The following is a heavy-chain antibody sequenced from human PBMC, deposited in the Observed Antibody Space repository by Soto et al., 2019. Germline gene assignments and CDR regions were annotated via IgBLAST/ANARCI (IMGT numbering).Heavy chain of an antibody. D-gene: IGHD6-19*01. CDR3: ARAKEQWLVQFDY. CDR1: GFTFSDYY. V-gene: IGHV3-11*01. Sequence: GGSLRLSCAASGFTFSDYYMSWIRQAPGKGLEWVSYISSSGSTIYYADPVKGRFTISRDNAKNSLYLQMNSLRAEDTAVYYCARAKEQWLVQFDYWGQGTLVTVSS. J-gene: IGHJ4*02. CDR2: ISSSGSTI.